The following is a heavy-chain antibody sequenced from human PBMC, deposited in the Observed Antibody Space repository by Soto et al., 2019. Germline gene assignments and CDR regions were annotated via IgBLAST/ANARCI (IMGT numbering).Heavy chain of an antibody. CDR3: ASRDPGTSVDY. J-gene: IGHJ4*02. D-gene: IGHD1-7*01. V-gene: IGHV4-4*02. CDR1: GGSFTSNNW. Sequence: LSLTCAVSGGSFTSNNWWTWVRQPPGQGLEWIGEIYRTGSTNYNPSLKSRVTISLDKSENKFSLKVTSLTAADTAVYYCASRDPGTSVDYWGQGTLVTVSS. CDR2: IYRTGST.